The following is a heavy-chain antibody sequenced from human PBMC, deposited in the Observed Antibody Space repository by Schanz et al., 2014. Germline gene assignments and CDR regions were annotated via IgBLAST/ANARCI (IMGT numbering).Heavy chain of an antibody. CDR1: GFNFYTSA. Sequence: EVQLLESGGGLVKPGGSLRLSCVASGFNFYTSAMTWVRQAPGKGLEWVSVISARGEVSKYSDSVKGRFIVSRDNSRATLFLQMDSLRAADTAFYYCAKWEDIVPEPEPMRGWFDSWGQGILVTVSS. CDR2: ISARGEVS. D-gene: IGHD2-8*01. V-gene: IGHV3-23*01. J-gene: IGHJ5*01. CDR3: AKWEDIVPEPEPMRGWFDS.